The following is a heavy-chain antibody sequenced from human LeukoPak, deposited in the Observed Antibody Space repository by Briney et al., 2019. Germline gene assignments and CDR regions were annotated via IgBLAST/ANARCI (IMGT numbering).Heavy chain of an antibody. J-gene: IGHJ3*02. D-gene: IGHD5-12*01. CDR3: AREGSSGQDWYAFDI. CDR1: GYTFTGYY. Sequence: ASVKVSCKASGYTFTGYYMHWVRQAPGQGLEWMGWINPNSGGTNYAQKFQGRVTMTRDTSISTAYMELSRLRSDDTAMYYCAREGSSGQDWYAFDIWGQGTMLTVSS. CDR2: INPNSGGT. V-gene: IGHV1-2*02.